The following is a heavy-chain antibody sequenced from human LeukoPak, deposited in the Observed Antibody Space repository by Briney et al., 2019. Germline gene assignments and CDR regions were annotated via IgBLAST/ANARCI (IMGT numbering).Heavy chain of an antibody. V-gene: IGHV4-34*01. D-gene: IGHD3-10*01. CDR1: GGSFSGYY. CDR2: VNHSGRT. CDR3: ARVSFYYASGSAPENYLDY. Sequence: MASETLSLTCGVYGGSFSGYYWSWIRQPPGRGLEWIGEVNHSGRTNYNPSLKSRVTISVDTSKNQFSLKLISVTAADTAMYYCARVSFYYASGSAPENYLDYWGQGTMVTVSS. J-gene: IGHJ4*03.